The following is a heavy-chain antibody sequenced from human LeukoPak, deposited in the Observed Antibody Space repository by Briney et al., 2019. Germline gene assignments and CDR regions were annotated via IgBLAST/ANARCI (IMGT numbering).Heavy chain of an antibody. Sequence: GGSLRLSCAASGFTFSNAWMSWVRQAPGKGLEWVGRIKSKTDGGTTDYAAPVKGRFTISRDDSKNTLYLQMNSLKTEDTAVYYCTTDHYGSGSYFDYWGQGTLVTVSS. V-gene: IGHV3-15*01. D-gene: IGHD3-10*01. J-gene: IGHJ4*02. CDR1: GFTFSNAW. CDR3: TTDHYGSGSYFDY. CDR2: IKSKTDGGTT.